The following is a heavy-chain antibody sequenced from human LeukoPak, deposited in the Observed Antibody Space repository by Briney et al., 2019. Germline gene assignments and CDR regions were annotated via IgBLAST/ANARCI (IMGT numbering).Heavy chain of an antibody. CDR1: GFTFSSYG. CDR2: IWYDGSNK. J-gene: IGHJ6*02. CDR3: AKDCYDFWTGLYYYYGMDV. V-gene: IGHV3-30*02. D-gene: IGHD3-3*01. Sequence: GGSLRLSCAASGFTFSSYGMHWVRQAPGKGLEWVAVIWYDGSNKYYADSVKGRLTISRDNSKNTLYLQMNSLRTEDTAVYYCAKDCYDFWTGLYYYYGMDVWGQGTTVTVSS.